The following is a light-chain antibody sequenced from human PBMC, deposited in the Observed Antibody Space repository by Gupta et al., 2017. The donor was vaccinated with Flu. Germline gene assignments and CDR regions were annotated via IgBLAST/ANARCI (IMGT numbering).Light chain of an antibody. Sequence: VTLGQPASISCRSSQGLVYSDGNTYEHWIQQRPGQSPRRRSYLVSNRESGVPDRFSGRGSGTDFTLRISRVEADDVGIYYCMQGAHRPMEFGQGTKLEIK. CDR3: MQGAHRPME. V-gene: IGKV2-30*01. CDR2: LVS. J-gene: IGKJ1*01. CDR1: QGLVYSDGNTY.